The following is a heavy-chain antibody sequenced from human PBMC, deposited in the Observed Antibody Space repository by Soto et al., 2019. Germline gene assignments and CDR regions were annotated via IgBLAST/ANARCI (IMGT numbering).Heavy chain of an antibody. J-gene: IGHJ6*02. CDR1: GYTFTSYG. Sequence: GASVKVSCKASGYTFTSYGISWVRQAPGQGLEWMGWISAYDGNTNYAQKLQGRVTMTTDTSTSTAYMELRSLRSDDTAVYYCARDQLEWIQLWSYYYYGMDVWGQGTTVTVSS. CDR3: ARDQLEWIQLWSYYYYGMDV. D-gene: IGHD5-18*01. V-gene: IGHV1-18*01. CDR2: ISAYDGNT.